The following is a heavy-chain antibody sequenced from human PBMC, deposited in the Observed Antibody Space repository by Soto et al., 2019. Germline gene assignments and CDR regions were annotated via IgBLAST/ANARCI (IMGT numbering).Heavy chain of an antibody. CDR2: ISSSSSYT. D-gene: IGHD2-15*01. CDR3: ARGLYCSGGSCYYAPFDY. Sequence: QVQLVESGGGLVKPGGSLRLSCAASGFTFSDYYMSWIRQAPGKGLEWVSYISSSSSYTNYADSVKGRFTIPRDNAKNSLYLQMNSLRAEDTAVYYCARGLYCSGGSCYYAPFDYWGQGTLVTVSS. CDR1: GFTFSDYY. J-gene: IGHJ4*02. V-gene: IGHV3-11*05.